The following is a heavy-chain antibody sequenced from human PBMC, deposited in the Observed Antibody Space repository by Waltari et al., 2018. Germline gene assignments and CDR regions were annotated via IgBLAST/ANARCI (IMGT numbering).Heavy chain of an antibody. V-gene: IGHV1-18*01. D-gene: IGHD3-9*01. CDR3: ARVFYDILTGYPSFDY. Sequence: QVQLVQSGAEVKKPGASVTVSCKASGYTFTSYGISWVRQAPGQGLEWMGWISAYNGNTNYAQKLQGRVTMTTDTSTSTAYMELRSLRSDDTAVYYCARVFYDILTGYPSFDYWGQGTLVTVSS. CDR1: GYTFTSYG. J-gene: IGHJ4*02. CDR2: ISAYNGNT.